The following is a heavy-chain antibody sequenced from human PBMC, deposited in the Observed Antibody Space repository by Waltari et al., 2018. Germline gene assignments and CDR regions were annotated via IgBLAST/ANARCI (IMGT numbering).Heavy chain of an antibody. D-gene: IGHD3-3*01. V-gene: IGHV1-2*06. CDR2: INPNSGGT. Sequence: QVQLVQSGAEVKKPGASVKVSCKASGYTFTGYYIHWVRQAPGQGLEWMGRINPNSGGTNYAQKFQGRVTMTRDTSISTAYMELSRLRSDDTAVYYCASTVTIFGVVHGAFDIWGQGTMVTVSS. J-gene: IGHJ3*02. CDR1: GYTFTGYY. CDR3: ASTVTIFGVVHGAFDI.